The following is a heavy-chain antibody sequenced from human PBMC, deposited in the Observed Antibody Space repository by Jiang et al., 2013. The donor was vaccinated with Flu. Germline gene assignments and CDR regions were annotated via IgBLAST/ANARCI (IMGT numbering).Heavy chain of an antibody. V-gene: IGHV5-51*01. D-gene: IGHD3-10*01. CDR2: IYPGDSDT. Sequence: SLKISCKGSGYSFISYWIAWVRQMPGKGLEWMGIIYPGDSDTRYGPSFQGQVTISADKSIGTAYLQWSNLKASDTAMYYCARSFSYLDALDIWGQGTMVTVSS. CDR1: GYSFISYW. J-gene: IGHJ3*02. CDR3: ARSFSYLDALDI.